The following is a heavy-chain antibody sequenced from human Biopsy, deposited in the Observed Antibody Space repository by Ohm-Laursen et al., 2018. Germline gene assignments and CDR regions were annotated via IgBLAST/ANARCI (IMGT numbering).Heavy chain of an antibody. V-gene: IGHV4-59*01. J-gene: IGHJ4*02. Sequence: SETLSLTCTVSGGSISSYYWNWIRQPPGKGLEWIGYIYYSGTTDYSPSLKSRVTISIYKSKNQFFLKLSSVTAEDTAVYYCARDDAVTVIRGLYYWGQGALVTVSS. D-gene: IGHD2-21*02. CDR2: IYYSGTT. CDR3: ARDDAVTVIRGLYY. CDR1: GGSISSYY.